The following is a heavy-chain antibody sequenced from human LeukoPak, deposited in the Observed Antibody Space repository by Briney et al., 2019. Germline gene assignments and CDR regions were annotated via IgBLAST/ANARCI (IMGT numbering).Heavy chain of an antibody. CDR3: ARHSGYALQFDY. J-gene: IGHJ4*02. CDR2: LYYSGST. V-gene: IGHV4-59*11. D-gene: IGHD5-12*01. CDR1: GFSIGSHY. Sequence: PSETLSFNCTVSGFSIGSHYWSWIRQPPGEGVEWFGYLYYSGSTNSNPSLKSRVTISVDTSKSQFSLKLSSVTAADTAVYYCARHSGYALQFDYWGQGTLVTVSS.